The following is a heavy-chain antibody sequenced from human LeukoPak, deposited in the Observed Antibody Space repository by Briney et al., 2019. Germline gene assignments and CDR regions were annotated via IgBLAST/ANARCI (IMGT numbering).Heavy chain of an antibody. D-gene: IGHD1-26*01. CDR1: GYTFTSYA. CDR3: ARDAMYSGSYFGY. Sequence: ASVKVSCKASGYTFTSYAMHWVRQPPGQGLEWMGWINTNTGNPTYAQGSTGRFVFYLDTSVSTAYMQISSLKAEDTAVYYCARDAMYSGSYFGYCGQRTLVSVSS. V-gene: IGHV7-4-1*02. CDR2: INTNTGNP. J-gene: IGHJ4*02.